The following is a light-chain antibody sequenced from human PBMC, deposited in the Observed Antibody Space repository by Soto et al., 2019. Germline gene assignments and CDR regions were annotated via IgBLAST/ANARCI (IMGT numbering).Light chain of an antibody. CDR3: QHYNNWPLT. CDR2: DTS. V-gene: IGKV3-15*01. CDR1: QFVSSR. J-gene: IGKJ4*01. Sequence: EIVVTQSPATLSGSPGERVTLSCRASQFVSSRLAWYQQRPGQVPRLLIYDTSTRATGVPTRFSGSRSGAEFTLTINSLQSEDFAVYYCQHYNNWPLTFGGGTKVDIK.